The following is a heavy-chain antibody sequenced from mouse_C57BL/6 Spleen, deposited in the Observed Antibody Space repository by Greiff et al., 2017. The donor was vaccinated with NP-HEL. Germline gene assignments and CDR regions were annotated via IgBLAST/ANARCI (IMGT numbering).Heavy chain of an antibody. V-gene: IGHV1-18*01. Sequence: VQLKQSGPELVKPGASVKIPCKASGYTFTDYNMDWVKQSHGKSLEWIGDINPNNGGTIYNQKFKGKATLTVDKSSSTAYMELRSLTSEDTAVYYCARADYYGSSYGGYYAMDYWGKGTSVTVAS. CDR2: INPNNGGT. CDR1: GYTFTDYN. D-gene: IGHD1-1*01. CDR3: ARADYYGSSYGGYYAMDY. J-gene: IGHJ4*01.